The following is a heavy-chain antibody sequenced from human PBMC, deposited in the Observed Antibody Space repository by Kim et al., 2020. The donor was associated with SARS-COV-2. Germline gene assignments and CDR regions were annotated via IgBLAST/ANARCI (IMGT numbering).Heavy chain of an antibody. CDR3: ARSTPMYGSGSYYRSYYYYGMDV. CDR2: IGTAGDT. D-gene: IGHD3-10*01. J-gene: IGHJ6*02. Sequence: GGSLRLSCAASGFTFSSYDMHWVRQATGKGLEWVSAIGTAGDTYYPGSVKGRFTISRENAKNSLYLQMNSLRAGDTAVYYCARSTPMYGSGSYYRSYYYYGMDVWGQGTTVTVSS. V-gene: IGHV3-13*01. CDR1: GFTFSSYD.